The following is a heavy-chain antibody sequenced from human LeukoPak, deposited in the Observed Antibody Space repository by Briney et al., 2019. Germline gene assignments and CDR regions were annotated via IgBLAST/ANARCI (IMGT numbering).Heavy chain of an antibody. CDR1: GGSISSSSYY. CDR2: IYYSGST. J-gene: IGHJ6*03. Sequence: SETLSLTCTASGGSISSSSYYWGWIRQPPGRGLEWIGSIYYSGSTYYNPSLKSRVTISVDTSKNQFSLKLSSVTAADTAVYYCALIGPFYYYYMDVWGKGTTVTVSS. V-gene: IGHV4-39*01. CDR3: ALIGPFYYYYMDV.